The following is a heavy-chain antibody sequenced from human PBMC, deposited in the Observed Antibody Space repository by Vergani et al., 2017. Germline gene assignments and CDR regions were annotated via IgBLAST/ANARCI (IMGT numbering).Heavy chain of an antibody. V-gene: IGHV3-33*01. D-gene: IGHD5-12*01. CDR1: GFTFSSYG. CDR3: ARAGGGDSGYEIDY. Sequence: QVQLVESGGGVVQPGRSLRLSCAASGFTFSSYGMHWVRQAPGKGLEWVAVIWYDGSNKYYAHSVEGRFTISRDNSKNTLYMQMNSLRAEDTAVYYCARAGGGDSGYEIDYWGQGTLVTVSS. CDR2: IWYDGSNK. J-gene: IGHJ4*02.